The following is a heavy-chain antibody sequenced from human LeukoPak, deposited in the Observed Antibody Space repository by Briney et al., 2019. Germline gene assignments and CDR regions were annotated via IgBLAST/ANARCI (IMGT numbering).Heavy chain of an antibody. V-gene: IGHV3-74*01. J-gene: IGHJ4*02. Sequence: GGSLRLSFAASGFSFRSSWMPWVRQAPGKGLVWVSRITSDGTNTNYAGSVKGRFTISRDSAKNTLYLEMNSLGAEDTAVYYGARISYASSGYFDYWGQGTLVTVSS. D-gene: IGHD3-22*01. CDR2: ITSDGTNT. CDR3: ARISYASSGYFDY. CDR1: GFSFRSSW.